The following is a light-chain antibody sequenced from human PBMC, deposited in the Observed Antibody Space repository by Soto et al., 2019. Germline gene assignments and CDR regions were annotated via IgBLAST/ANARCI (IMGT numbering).Light chain of an antibody. Sequence: QSALAQPPSASGTPGQRVTISCSGSSSTIGRNTVNWYQQVPGTAPKLLIYNNNQRPSGVPDRFSGSKSGTSASLAISGLQTEDEADYYCAAWDDSVSGRVFGGGTKVTVL. CDR2: NNN. CDR1: SSTIGRNT. CDR3: AAWDDSVSGRV. J-gene: IGLJ3*02. V-gene: IGLV1-44*01.